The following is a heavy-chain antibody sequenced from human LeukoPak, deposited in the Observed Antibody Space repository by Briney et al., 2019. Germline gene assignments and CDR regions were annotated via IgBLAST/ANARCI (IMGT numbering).Heavy chain of an antibody. CDR1: GFTFDDYG. D-gene: IGHD1-26*01. V-gene: IGHV3-48*03. CDR3: ARARIVGATYYFDY. CDR2: ISSSGSTI. J-gene: IGHJ4*02. Sequence: GGSLRLSCAASGFTFDDYGMSWVRQAPGKGLEWVSYISSSGSTIYYADSVKGRFTISRDNAKNSLYLQMNSLRAEDTAVYYCARARIVGATYYFDYWGQGTLVTVSS.